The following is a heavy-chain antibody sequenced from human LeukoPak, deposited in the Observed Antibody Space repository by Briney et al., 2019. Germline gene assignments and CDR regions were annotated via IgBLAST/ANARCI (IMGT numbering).Heavy chain of an antibody. CDR1: GFTFSTYA. CDR2: IGSSGVDT. J-gene: IGHJ4*02. Sequence: GGSLRLSCTAAGFTFSTYAMGWARQAPGKGLEGVSGIGSSGVDTYYADSAKGRFTISRDNSKNTVYLQMNSLRAEDTALYYCMRAYTTNGRYSEPWGQGTLVTVSS. V-gene: IGHV3-23*01. D-gene: IGHD2-8*01. CDR3: MRAYTTNGRYSEP.